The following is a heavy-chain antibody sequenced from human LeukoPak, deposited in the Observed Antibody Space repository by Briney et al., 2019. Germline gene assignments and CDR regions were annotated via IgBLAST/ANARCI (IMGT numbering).Heavy chain of an antibody. Sequence: ASVKVSCKASGYTFTSYGIRWVRQAPGQGLEWMGWISAYNGNTNYAQKLQGRDTITTDTSTSTAYMELRRLRSDDTAVYYCARDPYSSSWYFGGEYDYWGQGTLVTVSS. CDR3: ARDPYSSSWYFGGEYDY. CDR1: GYTFTSYG. D-gene: IGHD6-13*01. CDR2: ISAYNGNT. J-gene: IGHJ4*02. V-gene: IGHV1-18*01.